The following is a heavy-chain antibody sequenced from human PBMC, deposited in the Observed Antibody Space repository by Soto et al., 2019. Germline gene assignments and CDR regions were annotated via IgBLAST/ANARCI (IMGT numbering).Heavy chain of an antibody. CDR1: GGSFSGYY. Sequence: HSETLSLTCAVYGGSFSGYYWSWIRQPPGKGLEWIGEINHSGSTNYNPSLKSRVTISVDTSKNQFSLKLSSVTAADTAVYYCARGRRRPAWSFGGSYRHDAFDIWGQGTMVTVSS. CDR3: ARGRRRPAWSFGGSYRHDAFDI. D-gene: IGHD3-16*02. CDR2: INHSGST. V-gene: IGHV4-34*01. J-gene: IGHJ3*02.